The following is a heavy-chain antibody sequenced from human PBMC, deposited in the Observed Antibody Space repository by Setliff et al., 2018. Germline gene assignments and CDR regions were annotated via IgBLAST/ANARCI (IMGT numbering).Heavy chain of an antibody. J-gene: IGHJ4*02. D-gene: IGHD3-16*01. V-gene: IGHV3-21*06. CDR2: ITGTSRHI. CDR1: GFTFDTYT. Sequence: GGSLRLSCAASGFTFDTYTMAWVRQAPGRGLEWVSAITGTSRHIYYADPLKGRFTISRDNTRNLVYLQMSSLTAEDTAVYYCARDVVRTFPAWGQGTLVTVSS. CDR3: ARDVVRTFPA.